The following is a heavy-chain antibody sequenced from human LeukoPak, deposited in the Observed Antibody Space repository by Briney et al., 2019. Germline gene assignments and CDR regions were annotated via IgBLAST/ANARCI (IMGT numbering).Heavy chain of an antibody. D-gene: IGHD3-9*01. CDR3: ARVDYDILTGYYFDC. V-gene: IGHV4-59*01. CDR1: GGSISIYY. Sequence: SETLSLTCTVSGGSISIYYWSWIRHPPGRGLECIGNIYYTGSANYNPALRSRVTISVDTSKNQLSLKLSSVTAADTAVYYCARVDYDILTGYYFDCWGQGTLVTVSS. CDR2: IYYTGSA. J-gene: IGHJ4*02.